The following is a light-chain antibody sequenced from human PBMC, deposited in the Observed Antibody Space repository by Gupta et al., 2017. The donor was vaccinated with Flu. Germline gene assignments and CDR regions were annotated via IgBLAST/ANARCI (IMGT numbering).Light chain of an antibody. CDR3: SSYTSSYTYV. Sequence: QSALPQPPPASGSPGQSVTISCTGTSSDIGTYNRVSWYQHPPGTAPQLMIYEVSNRPAGVPDRFSASKSGNTASLTISGLEGEDEADYYCSSYTSSYTYVFGTGTKVTVL. CDR1: SSDIGTYNR. J-gene: IGLJ1*01. CDR2: EVS. V-gene: IGLV2-18*02.